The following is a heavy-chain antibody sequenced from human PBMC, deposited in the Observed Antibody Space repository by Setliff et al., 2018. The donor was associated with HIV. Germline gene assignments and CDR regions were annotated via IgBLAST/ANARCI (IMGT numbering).Heavy chain of an antibody. CDR1: GFTLSDHW. D-gene: IGHD4-17*01. V-gene: IGHV3-74*01. Sequence: GGSLRLSCAASGFTLSDHWMHWVRQVPGKGLVWVSRTNNDGSITNYADFVKGRFTMSRDSAKNTLYLQMNSLRVEDTAVYYCARENYGDYEDRYFDLWGRGTLVTVSS. J-gene: IGHJ2*01. CDR2: TNNDGSIT. CDR3: ARENYGDYEDRYFDL.